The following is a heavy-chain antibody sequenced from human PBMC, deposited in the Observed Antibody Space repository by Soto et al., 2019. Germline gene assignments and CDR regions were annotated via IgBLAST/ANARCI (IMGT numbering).Heavy chain of an antibody. J-gene: IGHJ3*02. V-gene: IGHV4-30-4*01. D-gene: IGHD1-26*01. Sequence: SEPLSLTCTVSGGSISSGDYYWSWIRQPPGKGLEWIGYIYYSGSTYYNPSLKSRVTISVDTSKNQFSLKLSSVTAADTAVYYCAGDQGLYSAELRDDAFDIWGQGTMVTVSS. CDR1: GGSISSGDYY. CDR3: AGDQGLYSAELRDDAFDI. CDR2: IYYSGST.